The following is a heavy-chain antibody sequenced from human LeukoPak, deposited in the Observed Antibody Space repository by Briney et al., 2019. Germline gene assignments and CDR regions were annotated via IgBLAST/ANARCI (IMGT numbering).Heavy chain of an antibody. D-gene: IGHD5-24*01. CDR3: ARAIERGRRFDY. J-gene: IGHJ4*02. V-gene: IGHV1-46*01. CDR1: GYTFTTYY. Sequence: GASVKVSCRTSGYTFTTYYVHWVRQAPGQGLEWMGVINPSGGSASYAQSFQGRVAMTRDTSTSTVDMELSSLISDDTAIYYCARAIERGRRFDYWGQGTLVTVSS. CDR2: INPSGGSA.